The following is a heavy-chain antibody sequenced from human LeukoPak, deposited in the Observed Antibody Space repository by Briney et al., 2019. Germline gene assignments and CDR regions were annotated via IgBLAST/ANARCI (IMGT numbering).Heavy chain of an antibody. CDR2: ICSGGST. CDR1: GFTVSSNY. V-gene: IGHV3-66*01. D-gene: IGHD1-26*01. Sequence: GGSLRLSCAASGFTVSSNYMSWVRQAPGKGLEWVSVICSGGSTYYADSVKGRFTISRDNSKNTLYLQMNSLRAEDTAVYYCARDNGGSYFDYFDYWGQGTLVTVSS. J-gene: IGHJ4*02. CDR3: ARDNGGSYFDYFDY.